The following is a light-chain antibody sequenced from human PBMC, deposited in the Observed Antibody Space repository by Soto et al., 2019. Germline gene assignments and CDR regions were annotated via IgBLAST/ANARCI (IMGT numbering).Light chain of an antibody. J-gene: IGKJ2*01. Sequence: DIVMTQSPDSLAVSLGERATINCRSSRSVLYSSNNKNYLAWYQQKSGQPPKLLIYWASTRESGVPDRFSGSGSGTDFTLTISSLQAEDVAVYYCQHYYTTPYTFGQGTKLEIK. CDR2: WAS. CDR1: RSVLYSSNNKNY. CDR3: QHYYTTPYT. V-gene: IGKV4-1*01.